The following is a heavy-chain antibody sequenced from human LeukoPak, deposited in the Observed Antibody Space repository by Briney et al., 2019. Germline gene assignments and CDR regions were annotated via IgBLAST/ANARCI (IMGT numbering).Heavy chain of an antibody. D-gene: IGHD6-6*01. CDR1: GGSISSYY. V-gene: IGHV4-59*08. J-gene: IGHJ4*02. Sequence: PSETLSVTCTVSGGSISSYYWSWIRQPPGKGLEWIGYIYHTGSTTYNPSLKSRVTISVDTSKNQFSLKLSSVTAADTAVYYCARREYSSSLDYWGQGTLVTVSS. CDR2: IYHTGST. CDR3: ARREYSSSLDY.